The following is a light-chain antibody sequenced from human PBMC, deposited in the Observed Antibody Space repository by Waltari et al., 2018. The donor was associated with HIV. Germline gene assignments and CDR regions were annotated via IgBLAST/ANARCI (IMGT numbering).Light chain of an antibody. CDR3: QSYDSSLSAWV. Sequence: QSVLTQPPSLSGAPGQTVTISCTGTSSNIGADYHVHWYQQLPGTAPNLLIDGNPIRPSGAPARFSGSKSGTSASLAITGLQADDEADYYCQSYDSSLSAWVFGGGTKLTVL. CDR2: GNP. J-gene: IGLJ3*02. V-gene: IGLV1-40*01. CDR1: SSNIGADYH.